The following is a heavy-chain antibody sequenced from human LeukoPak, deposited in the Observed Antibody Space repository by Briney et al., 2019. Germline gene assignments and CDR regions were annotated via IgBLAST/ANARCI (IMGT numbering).Heavy chain of an antibody. Sequence: GGSLRLSCAASGFTVSSNYMSRVRQAPGKGLEWVSVIYSGGSTYYADSVKGRFTISRDNSKNTLYLQMNSLRAEDTAVYYCARGGYTYYYDSSGYYFDYWGQGTLVTVSS. CDR3: ARGGYTYYYDSSGYYFDY. CDR2: IYSGGST. J-gene: IGHJ4*02. D-gene: IGHD3-22*01. V-gene: IGHV3-53*01. CDR1: GFTVSSNY.